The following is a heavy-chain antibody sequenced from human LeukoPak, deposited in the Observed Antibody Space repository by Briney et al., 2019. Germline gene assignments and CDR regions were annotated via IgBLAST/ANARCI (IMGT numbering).Heavy chain of an antibody. D-gene: IGHD3-22*01. J-gene: IGHJ3*02. CDR1: GFTFSSYG. CDR3: ARDHRQNYYDPYDAFDI. CDR2: IWYDGNNK. V-gene: IGHV3-33*01. Sequence: PGGSLRLSCAASGFTFSSYGMHWVRQAPGKGLEWVAVIWYDGNNKYYADSVKGRFTISRDNSKNTLYLQMNSLRAEDTAVYYCARDHRQNYYDPYDAFDIWGQGTMVTVSS.